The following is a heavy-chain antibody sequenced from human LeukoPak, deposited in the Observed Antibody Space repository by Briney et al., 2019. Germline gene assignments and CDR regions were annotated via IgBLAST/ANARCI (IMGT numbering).Heavy chain of an antibody. V-gene: IGHV4-59*01. D-gene: IGHD4-17*01. CDR1: GGSISSYY. CDR3: ARIANSYDYGDYSPLFDY. J-gene: IGHJ4*02. Sequence: SETLSLTCTVSGGSISSYYWSWIRQPPGKGLEWIGYIYYSGSTNYNPSLKSRVTISVDTSKNQFSLKLSSVTAADTAVYYCARIANSYDYGDYSPLFDYWGQGTLVTVSS. CDR2: IYYSGST.